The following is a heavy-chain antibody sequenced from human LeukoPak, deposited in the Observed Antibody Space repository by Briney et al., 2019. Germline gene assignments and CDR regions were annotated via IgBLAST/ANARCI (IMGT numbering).Heavy chain of an antibody. Sequence: SGTLSLTCAVSGGSISSDNWWSWVRPPPGKGLEWIGEIYHSGSTNYNPSLQSRVTISVDKSNNHFPLRLTSVTAADTAVYYCVTNGWYCLDHWGQGALVTVSS. CDR1: GGSISSDNW. D-gene: IGHD6-19*01. CDR3: VTNGWYCLDH. CDR2: IYHSGST. V-gene: IGHV4-4*02. J-gene: IGHJ1*01.